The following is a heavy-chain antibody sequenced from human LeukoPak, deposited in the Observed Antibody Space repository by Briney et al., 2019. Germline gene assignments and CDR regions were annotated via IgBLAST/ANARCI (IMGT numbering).Heavy chain of an antibody. CDR3: ARHRRNYYGTGGPPFDF. CDR2: ISDSGSD. CDR1: GASMSNYY. Sequence: SEILSLTCTISGASMSNYYWSWIRQPPGKRPEWMAYISDSGSDIYNPSLKSRVAISVDTSKNQFSLKVTSVTAADTAVYFCARHRRNYYGTGGPPFDFWGQGILVTVSS. V-gene: IGHV4-59*08. J-gene: IGHJ4*02. D-gene: IGHD3-10*01.